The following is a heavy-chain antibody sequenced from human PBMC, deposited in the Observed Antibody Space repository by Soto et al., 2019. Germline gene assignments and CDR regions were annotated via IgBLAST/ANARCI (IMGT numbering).Heavy chain of an antibody. D-gene: IGHD6-13*01. J-gene: IGHJ6*02. CDR1: GYTFTSYA. V-gene: IGHV1-3*01. Sequence: VASVKVSCKASGYTFTSYAMHWVRQAPGQRLEWMGWINAGNGNTKYSQKFQGRVTITRDTSASTAYMELSSLRSEDTAVYYCARAPPYSSSWYWYYYYYYGMDVWGQGTTVTSP. CDR3: ARAPPYSSSWYWYYYYYYGMDV. CDR2: INAGNGNT.